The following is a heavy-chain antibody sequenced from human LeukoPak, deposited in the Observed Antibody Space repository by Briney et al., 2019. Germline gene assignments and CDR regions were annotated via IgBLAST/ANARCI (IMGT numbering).Heavy chain of an antibody. Sequence: ASVKVSCKASGYTFTGYGISWVRQAPGQGLEWMGWISAYNGNTNYPQKVQGRVTMTIDTSTSTAYMELRSLRSDDTAVYYCTRDPPVSLDYYYYYMDVWGEGTTVTVSS. J-gene: IGHJ6*03. D-gene: IGHD4-11*01. CDR3: TRDPPVSLDYYYYYMDV. CDR2: ISAYNGNT. CDR1: GYTFTGYG. V-gene: IGHV1-18*01.